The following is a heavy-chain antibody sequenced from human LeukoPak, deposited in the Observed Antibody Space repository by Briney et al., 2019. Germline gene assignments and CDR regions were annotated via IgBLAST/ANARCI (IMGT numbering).Heavy chain of an antibody. CDR3: ARFIAAPYYFDY. CDR2: ISSSGSTI. J-gene: IGHJ4*02. V-gene: IGHV3-48*03. Sequence: GGSLRLSCAASGFTFSSYGMNWVRRAPGKGLEWVSYISSSGSTIYYADSVKGRFTISRDNAKNSLYLQMNSLRAEDTAVYYCARFIAAPYYFDYWGRGTLVTVSS. D-gene: IGHD6-13*01. CDR1: GFTFSSYG.